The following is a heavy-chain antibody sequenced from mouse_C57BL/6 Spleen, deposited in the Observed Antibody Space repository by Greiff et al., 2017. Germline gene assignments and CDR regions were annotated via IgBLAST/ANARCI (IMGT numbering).Heavy chain of an antibody. CDR1: GYTFTSYW. J-gene: IGHJ3*01. CDR3: ANYGSSTGFAY. Sequence: QVQLKESGAELVMPGASVKLSCKASGYTFTSYWMHWVKQRPGQGLEWIGEIDPSDSYTNYNQKFKGKSTLTVDKSSSTAYMQLSSLTSEDSAVYYCANYGSSTGFAYWGQGTLVTVAA. D-gene: IGHD1-1*01. V-gene: IGHV1-69*01. CDR2: IDPSDSYT.